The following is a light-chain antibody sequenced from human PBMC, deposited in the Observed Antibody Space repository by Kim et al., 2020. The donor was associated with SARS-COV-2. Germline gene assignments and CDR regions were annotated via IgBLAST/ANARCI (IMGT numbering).Light chain of an antibody. V-gene: IGLV3-1*01. CDR2: QDS. J-gene: IGLJ2*01. Sequence: LTQPPSVSVSPGQTASITCSGDKLGDKYACWYQQKPGQSPVLVIYQDSKRPSGIPERFSGSNSGNTATLTISGTQAMDEADYYCQAWDSSIVVFGGGTQLTVL. CDR1: KLGDKY. CDR3: QAWDSSIVV.